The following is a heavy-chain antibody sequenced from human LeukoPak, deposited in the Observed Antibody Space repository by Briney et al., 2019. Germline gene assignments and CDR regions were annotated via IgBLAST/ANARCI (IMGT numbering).Heavy chain of an antibody. D-gene: IGHD4-17*01. Sequence: GGSLRLSCAASGFTFTNYGMHWVRQAPGKGLEWVAFIRYDGSNKYYADSVKGRFTISRDNSKNTLYLQMNSLRAEDRAVYYCANLRRELTTVTPFDYWGQGTRVTVPS. CDR2: IRYDGSNK. J-gene: IGHJ4*02. CDR3: ANLRRELTTVTPFDY. CDR1: GFTFTNYG. V-gene: IGHV3-30*02.